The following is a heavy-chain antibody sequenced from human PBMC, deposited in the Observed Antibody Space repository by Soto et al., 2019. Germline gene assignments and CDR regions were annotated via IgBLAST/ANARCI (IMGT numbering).Heavy chain of an antibody. CDR3: ARYYFDSSASSYYFDY. CDR2: IYPGDSDT. Sequence: KVSCKASGYTFTSYAMHWVRQMPGKGLEWMGVIYPGDSDTKYSPSFQGQVTISADKSISTAYLQWSSLQASDTAMYYCARYYFDSSASSYYFDYWGQGTQVTVSS. CDR1: GYTFTSYA. V-gene: IGHV5-51*01. J-gene: IGHJ4*02. D-gene: IGHD3-22*01.